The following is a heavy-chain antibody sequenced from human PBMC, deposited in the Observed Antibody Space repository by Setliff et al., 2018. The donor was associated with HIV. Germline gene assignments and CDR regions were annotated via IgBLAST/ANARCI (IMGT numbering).Heavy chain of an antibody. CDR2: IYSDGSRT. V-gene: IGHV3-23*03. CDR1: GFTFSNFA. D-gene: IGHD2-15*01. J-gene: IGHJ6*03. Sequence: GGSLRLSCAASGFTFSNFAMGWVRQAPGKGLEWVSNIYSDGSRTHYADSVQGRFTISRDNSKNTLSLQINRLSADDTAVYYCAKKGFCSGGHCHTDWYFYMDVWGKGTTVTVSS. CDR3: AKKGFCSGGHCHTDWYFYMDV.